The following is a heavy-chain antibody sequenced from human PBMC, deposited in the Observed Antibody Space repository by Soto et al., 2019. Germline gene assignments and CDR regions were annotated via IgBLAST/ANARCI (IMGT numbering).Heavy chain of an antibody. Sequence: QVQLVQSGAEVKKPGSSVKVSCKASGGIFSSYGIGWVRQAPGQGLEWMGGIIPIFGPRNYAQKFQGRVTITADESTSTTYMELSSLSSEDPAVYYCARGSVMAIVWFDFWGQGTLVTVSS. J-gene: IGHJ4*02. CDR3: ARGSVMAIVWFDF. CDR1: GGIFSSYG. D-gene: IGHD2-21*01. V-gene: IGHV1-69*01. CDR2: IIPIFGPR.